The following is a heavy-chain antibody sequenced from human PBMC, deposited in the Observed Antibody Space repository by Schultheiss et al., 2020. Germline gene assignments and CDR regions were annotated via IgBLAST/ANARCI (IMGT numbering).Heavy chain of an antibody. CDR3: ARDRRSWTGFDS. Sequence: ETLSLTCAVYGGSFSGYYWSWIRQPPGKGLEWVANIKQDGSENYYVDSVKGRFTISRDNSKNTLYVQMNSLRADDTAVYHCARDRRSWTGFDSWGQGTLVTVSS. CDR2: IKQDGSEN. D-gene: IGHD6-13*01. CDR1: GGSFSGYY. J-gene: IGHJ4*02. V-gene: IGHV3-7*01.